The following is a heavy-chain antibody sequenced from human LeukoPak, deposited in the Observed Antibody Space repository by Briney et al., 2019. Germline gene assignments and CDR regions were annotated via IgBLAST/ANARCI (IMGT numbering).Heavy chain of an antibody. V-gene: IGHV3-74*01. CDR3: AKGGATVIDY. CDR1: GFTFSNYS. Sequence: GGSLRLSCAASGFTFSNYSMHWVRQAPGKGLVLVPHTNSDGSSTHSADSVKGRFTISRDNAKNTLYLQMNSLIAEDTAVYYCAKGGATVIDYWGQGTLVTVSS. J-gene: IGHJ4*02. D-gene: IGHD4-17*01. CDR2: TNSDGSST.